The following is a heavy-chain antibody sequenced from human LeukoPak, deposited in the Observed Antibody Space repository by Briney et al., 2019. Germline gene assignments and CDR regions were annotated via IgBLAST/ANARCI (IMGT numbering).Heavy chain of an antibody. D-gene: IGHD6-13*01. CDR2: ISAYNGNT. J-gene: IGHJ5*02. CDR3: ARRFTYSSSWFWFDP. Sequence: ASVKVSCKASGYTFTSYGISWVRQAPGQGLEWMGWISAYNGNTNYAQKLQGRVTMTTDTSTSTAYMELRSLRSDDTAVYYCARRFTYSSSWFWFDPWGQGTLVTVSS. CDR1: GYTFTSYG. V-gene: IGHV1-18*01.